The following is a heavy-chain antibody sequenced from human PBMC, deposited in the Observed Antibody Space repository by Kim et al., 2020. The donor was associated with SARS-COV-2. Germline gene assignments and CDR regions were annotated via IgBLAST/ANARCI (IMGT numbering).Heavy chain of an antibody. D-gene: IGHD3-3*01. Sequence: SETLSLTCAVYGGSFSGYYWSWIRQPPGKGLEWIGEINHSGSTNYNPSLKTRVTISVDTSKNQFSLKLSSVTAADTAVYYCARGRDYYDFWSGYLARHWFDPWGQGTLVSVSS. V-gene: IGHV4-34*01. CDR2: INHSGST. CDR3: ARGRDYYDFWSGYLARHWFDP. J-gene: IGHJ5*02. CDR1: GGSFSGYY.